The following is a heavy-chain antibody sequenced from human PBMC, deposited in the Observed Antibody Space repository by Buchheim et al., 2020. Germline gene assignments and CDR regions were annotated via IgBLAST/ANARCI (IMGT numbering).Heavy chain of an antibody. D-gene: IGHD3-16*01. J-gene: IGHJ6*03. CDR3: ARVTWGKSAYYYNYMDV. Sequence: QVQLVESGGGLAKPGGSLRLSCAASGFIFSDYDMSWIRQAPGKGLEWASYISSSSSDTNYADSVRGRFTISRDNVQNSLYLQMNSLRAEDTAVYYCARVTWGKSAYYYNYMDVWGKGTT. CDR2: ISSSSSDT. V-gene: IGHV3-11*05. CDR1: GFIFSDYD.